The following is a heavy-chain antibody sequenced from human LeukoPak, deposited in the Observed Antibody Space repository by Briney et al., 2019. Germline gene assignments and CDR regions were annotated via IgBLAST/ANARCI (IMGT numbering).Heavy chain of an antibody. V-gene: IGHV1-8*01. Sequence: ASVKVSCKASGYTFTSYDINWVRQATGQGLEWMGWMNPNSGNTGYAQKFQGRVTMTRNTSISTAYMELSSLRSEDTAVYYCARDPYCSSTSCYGVPGAFDPWAREPWSPSPQ. J-gene: IGHJ5*02. CDR3: ARDPYCSSTSCYGVPGAFDP. CDR2: MNPNSGNT. D-gene: IGHD2-2*01. CDR1: GYTFTSYD.